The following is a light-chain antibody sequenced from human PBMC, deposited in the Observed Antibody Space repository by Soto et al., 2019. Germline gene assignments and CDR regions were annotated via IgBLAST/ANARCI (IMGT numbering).Light chain of an antibody. CDR1: QSVSSSY. CDR3: QQYGSSPPLT. J-gene: IGKJ4*01. V-gene: IGKV3-20*01. Sequence: EIVLTQSPGTLSLSPGERATLSCRASQSVSSSYLAWYQQKPGQAPRLLIYGASSRATGIPDRFSGSGSGTGFTLTISRLEPDDFAVYYCQQYGSSPPLTFGGGTKVEIK. CDR2: GAS.